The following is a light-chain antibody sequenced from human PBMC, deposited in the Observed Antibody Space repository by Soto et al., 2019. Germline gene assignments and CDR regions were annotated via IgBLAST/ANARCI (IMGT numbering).Light chain of an antibody. CDR2: AAS. V-gene: IGKV1-12*01. CDR1: QDIEKW. CDR3: HQAGTFPFT. Sequence: DFQLTQSPSSVSASVGDTINITCRASQDIEKWLAWYQQKPGRAPKVLIYAASHLESGVPSRFSGSGSGTEFSLTISSLQTEDFATYFCHQAGTFPFTFGPGTKVDIK. J-gene: IGKJ3*01.